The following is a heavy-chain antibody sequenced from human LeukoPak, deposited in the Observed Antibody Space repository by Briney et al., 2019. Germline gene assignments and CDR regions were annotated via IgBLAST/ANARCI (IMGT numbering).Heavy chain of an antibody. D-gene: IGHD5-18*01. V-gene: IGHV3-23*01. CDR3: ARDSGYSYGPPLDY. CDR1: GFTFSSYA. Sequence: PGGSLRLSCAASGFTFSSYAMSWVRQAPGKGLEWVSAISGSGGSAYYADSVKGRFTISRDNSKNTLYLQMNSLRAEDTAVYYCARDSGYSYGPPLDYWGQGTLVTVSS. J-gene: IGHJ4*02. CDR2: ISGSGGSA.